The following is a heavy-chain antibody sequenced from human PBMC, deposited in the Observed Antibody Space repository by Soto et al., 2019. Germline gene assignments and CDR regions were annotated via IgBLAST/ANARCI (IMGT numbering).Heavy chain of an antibody. J-gene: IGHJ4*02. CDR1: GGTFSSYT. CDR2: IIPILGIA. Sequence: ASVKVSCKASGGTFSSYTISWVRQAPGQGLEWMGRIIPILGIANYAQKFQGRVTITADKSTSTAYMELSSLRSEDTAVYYCAREFGHPEDIVATRYFDYWGQGTLVTVSS. CDR3: AREFGHPEDIVATRYFDY. D-gene: IGHD5-12*01. V-gene: IGHV1-69*04.